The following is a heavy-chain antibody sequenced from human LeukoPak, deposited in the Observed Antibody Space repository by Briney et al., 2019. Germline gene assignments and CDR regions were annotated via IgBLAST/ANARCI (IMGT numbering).Heavy chain of an antibody. D-gene: IGHD1-26*01. J-gene: IGHJ4*02. CDR2: IYYSGST. CDR1: GGSISSSSYY. CDR3: ARDSPVGASTGDY. V-gene: IGHV4-39*07. Sequence: SETLSLTCTVSGGSISSSSYYWGWIRQPPGKGLEWIGSIYYSGSTYYNPSLKSRVTISVDRSKNQFSLKLSSVTAADTAVYYCARDSPVGASTGDYWGQGTLVTVSS.